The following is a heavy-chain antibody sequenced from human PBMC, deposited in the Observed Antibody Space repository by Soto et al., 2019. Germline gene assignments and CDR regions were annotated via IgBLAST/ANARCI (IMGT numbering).Heavy chain of an antibody. CDR2: MNPNSGNT. D-gene: IGHD6-6*01. J-gene: IGHJ5*02. CDR1: GYTFTSYD. V-gene: IGHV1-8*01. CDR3: ARASIAARETEFDP. Sequence: ASVKVSCKASGYTFTSYDINWVRQATGQGLEWMGWMNPNSGNTGYAQKFQGRVTMTRNTSISTAYMELSSLRSEDTAVYYCARASIAARETEFDPWGQGTLVTVSS.